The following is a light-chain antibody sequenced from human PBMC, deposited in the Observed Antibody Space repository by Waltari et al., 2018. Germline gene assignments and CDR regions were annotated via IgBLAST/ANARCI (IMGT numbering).Light chain of an antibody. V-gene: IGLV3-21*02. CDR3: QGWDSGSDPNWV. CDR2: DYS. CDR1: NIGTKS. J-gene: IGLJ3*02. Sequence: SYVLTQPPSVSVAPGQTANFTCGGHNIGTKSVHWYQQKPGQGPVLVVFDYSDRPSGIPERFSGANAGNTATLTISRVEAGDEADYYCQGWDSGSDPNWVFGGGTKLTVL.